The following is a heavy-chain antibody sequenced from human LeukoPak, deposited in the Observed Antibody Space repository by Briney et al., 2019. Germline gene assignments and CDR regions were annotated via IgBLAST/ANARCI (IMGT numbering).Heavy chain of an antibody. CDR1: GGSISSSSYY. V-gene: IGHV4-39*01. J-gene: IGHJ4*02. Sequence: SETLSLTCTVSGGSISSSSYYWGWIRQPPGKGLEWIGSIYYSGSTYCNPSLKSRVTISVDTSKNQFSLKLSSVTAADTAVYYCASPLIAVAGSFDYWGQGTLVTVSS. CDR2: IYYSGST. D-gene: IGHD6-19*01. CDR3: ASPLIAVAGSFDY.